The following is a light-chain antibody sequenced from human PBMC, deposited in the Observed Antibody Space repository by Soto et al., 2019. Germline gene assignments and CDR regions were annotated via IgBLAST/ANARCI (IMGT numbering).Light chain of an antibody. CDR2: EVT. Sequence: QSALTQPPSASGSPGQSVTISCTGTSSDVGAYDFVSWYQQQSGKAPKLLIFEVTKRPSGVPDRFSGSKSGNTASLTVSGLQADDDADYYCSYYAGIKNVIFGAGTNLTVL. CDR1: SSDVGAYDF. J-gene: IGLJ2*01. CDR3: SYYAGIKNVI. V-gene: IGLV2-8*01.